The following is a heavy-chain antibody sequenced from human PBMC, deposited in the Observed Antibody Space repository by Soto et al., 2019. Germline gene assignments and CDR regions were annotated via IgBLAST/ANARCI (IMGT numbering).Heavy chain of an antibody. J-gene: IGHJ4*02. V-gene: IGHV3-30*03. CDR3: VGGQYYFDY. D-gene: IGHD3-10*01. CDR2: ISYDGSNK. CDR1: GFPFSSYG. Sequence: QVPLVESGGGVVQPGRSLRLSCAASGFPFSSYGMHWVREAPGKGLEWVAVISYDGSNKYYADSVKGRFTISRDSSASTLYLQMNSLRPEDTALYYCVGGQYYFDYRGQGTLVTVSP.